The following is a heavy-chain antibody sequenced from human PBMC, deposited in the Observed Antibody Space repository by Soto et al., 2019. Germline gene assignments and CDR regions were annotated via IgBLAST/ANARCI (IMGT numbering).Heavy chain of an antibody. CDR3: ARENWNYVHYYYMDV. CDR1: GYTFTSYG. Sequence: ASVKVSCKASGYTFTSYGISWVRQAPGKGLEWMGWISAYNGNTNYAQKLQGRVTMTTDTSTSTAYMELRSLRSDDTAVYYCARENWNYVHYYYMDVWGKGTTVTVSS. D-gene: IGHD1-7*01. V-gene: IGHV1-18*01. CDR2: ISAYNGNT. J-gene: IGHJ6*03.